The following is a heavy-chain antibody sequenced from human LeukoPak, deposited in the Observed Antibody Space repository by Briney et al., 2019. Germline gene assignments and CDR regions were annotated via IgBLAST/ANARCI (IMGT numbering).Heavy chain of an antibody. D-gene: IGHD3-16*02. CDR1: GFIFSNYG. CDR2: IWYDGSNR. Sequence: GGSLRLSCAASGFIFSNYGKHWVHRAPGKGLEWVAIIWYDGSNRYYADSVKGRFTVSRDNSKNTLYLQMNSLRAEDSAVYYCARDLLLRYTWSFEKWGQGTLVTVSS. CDR3: ARDLLLRYTWSFEK. V-gene: IGHV3-33*01. J-gene: IGHJ4*02.